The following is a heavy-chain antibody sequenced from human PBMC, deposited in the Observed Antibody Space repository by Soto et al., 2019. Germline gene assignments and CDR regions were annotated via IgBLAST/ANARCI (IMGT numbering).Heavy chain of an antibody. CDR2: IYYIGST. CDR3: ARLFGGDVLRDRYYGMDV. D-gene: IGHD2-21*02. CDR1: GGSISSYY. J-gene: IGHJ6*02. V-gene: IGHV4-59*05. Sequence: SETLSLTCTVSGGSISSYYWTWIRQPPGKGLELIGSIYYIGSTYYNPSLKSRVTISVDTSKNHFSLKLSFVTAADTAVYYCARLFGGDVLRDRYYGMDVWGQGTTVTVSS.